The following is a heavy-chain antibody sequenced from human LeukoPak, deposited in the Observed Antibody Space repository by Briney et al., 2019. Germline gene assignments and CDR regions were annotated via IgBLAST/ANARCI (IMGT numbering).Heavy chain of an antibody. V-gene: IGHV1-3*01. J-gene: IGHJ4*02. Sequence: ASVKVSCKASGYTFTSYAMHWVRQAPGQRLEWMGWINVGNGNTKYSQKFQDRVTITRDTSASTAYMELSSLRSEDTAVYYCARDSHYYESSGYNQGDFDYWGQGTLVTVSS. CDR1: GYTFTSYA. CDR3: ARDSHYYESSGYNQGDFDY. CDR2: INVGNGNT. D-gene: IGHD3-22*01.